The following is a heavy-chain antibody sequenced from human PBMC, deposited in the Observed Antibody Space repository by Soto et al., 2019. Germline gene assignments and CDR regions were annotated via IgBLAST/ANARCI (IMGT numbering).Heavy chain of an antibody. CDR1: GGSMSEYF. J-gene: IGHJ4*02. D-gene: IGHD3-10*01. CDR3: ARDGYDGSGSPYPAY. Sequence: SETLSLTCIVSGGSMSEYFWSWIRQSPGKGLEWIGYIYYLGSTDYNPSLKSRVTISVDTSKRQFSLRLTSVTAADTAVYYCARDGYDGSGSPYPAYWGPGTQVTVS. V-gene: IGHV4-59*01. CDR2: IYYLGST.